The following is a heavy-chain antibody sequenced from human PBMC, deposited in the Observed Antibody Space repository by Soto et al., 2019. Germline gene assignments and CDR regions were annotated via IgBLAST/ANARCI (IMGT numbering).Heavy chain of an antibody. CDR3: ARAEETWRNWFDP. V-gene: IGHV4-31*03. Sequence: PSETLSLTCSASGGSIRSGGYYWTWIRQHPGKGLEWIGYIYSGGSTYYNPSLESRPAISLDTSKNQVSLRLTSVTAADTAVYYCARAEETWRNWFDPRGPGTLVTV. CDR2: IYSGGST. D-gene: IGHD3-3*01. CDR1: GGSIRSGGYY. J-gene: IGHJ5*02.